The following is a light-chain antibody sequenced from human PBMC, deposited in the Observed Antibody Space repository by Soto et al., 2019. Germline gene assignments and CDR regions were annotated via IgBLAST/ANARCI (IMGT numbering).Light chain of an antibody. V-gene: IGKV1-27*01. CDR3: QKYNSAPWT. Sequence: DIQMTQSPSSLSASVGDRVTITCRASQGISNYLAWYQQNPGKVPKLLIYAASTLQSGVPSRFSGNGSGTDFTLTISGLQPEDVATYYCQKYNSAPWTVGQGTKVEIK. CDR1: QGISNY. J-gene: IGKJ1*01. CDR2: AAS.